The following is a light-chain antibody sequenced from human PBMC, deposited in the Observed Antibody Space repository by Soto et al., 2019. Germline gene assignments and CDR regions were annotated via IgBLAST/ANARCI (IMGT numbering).Light chain of an antibody. CDR3: SSHTTVSIR. V-gene: IGLV2-14*03. CDR2: DVT. CDR1: SGD. J-gene: IGLJ1*01. Sequence: QSVLTQPASVSGSPGQSIAISCTGTSGDVSWYQQHPGKAPKLIIYDVTYRPSGASNRFSGSKSGNTASLTISGLQAEDEADYYCSSHTTVSIRFGTGTKVTVL.